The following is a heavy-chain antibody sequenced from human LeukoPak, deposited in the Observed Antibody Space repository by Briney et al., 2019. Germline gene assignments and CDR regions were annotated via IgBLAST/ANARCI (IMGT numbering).Heavy chain of an antibody. V-gene: IGHV3-23*01. CDR2: ISGSGGST. D-gene: IGHD3-10*01. CDR1: GSTFSSHT. J-gene: IGHJ4*02. Sequence: GGSLRLSCAASGSTFSSHTMNWVRQAPGKGLEWVSAISGSGGSTYYADSVKGRFTISRDNSKNTLYLQMNSLRAEDTAVYYCAKPLAAEFSGFGELLPTYFDYWGQGTLVTVSS. CDR3: AKPLAAEFSGFGELLPTYFDY.